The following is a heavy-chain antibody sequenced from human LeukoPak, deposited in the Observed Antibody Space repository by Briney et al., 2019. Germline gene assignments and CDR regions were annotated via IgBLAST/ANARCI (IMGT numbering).Heavy chain of an antibody. CDR2: VYYGRSP. J-gene: IGHJ4*02. CDR1: GDSISRSTYY. D-gene: IGHD6-25*01. Sequence: SETLSLTCTVSGDSISRSTYYWAWIRQPPGKGLEWIGSVYYGRSPHFNPSLESRATISVDTSKNHFSLKMSSVTAADTAVYYCARSSGTGTFSCWGQGTLVTVSS. CDR3: ARSSGTGTFSC. V-gene: IGHV4-39*02.